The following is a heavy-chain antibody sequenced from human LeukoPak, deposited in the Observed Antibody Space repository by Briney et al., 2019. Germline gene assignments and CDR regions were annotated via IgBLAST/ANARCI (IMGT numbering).Heavy chain of an antibody. J-gene: IGHJ4*02. V-gene: IGHV3-9*01. D-gene: IGHD6-6*01. CDR1: GFTFDDYA. CDR3: AKDIFHSSSYGFDY. CDR2: ISWNSGSI. Sequence: GGSPRLSCAASGFTFDDYAMHWVRQAPGKGLEWVSGISWNSGSIGYADSVKGRFTISRDNAKNSLYLQMNSLRAEDTALYYCAKDIFHSSSYGFDYWGQGTLVTVSS.